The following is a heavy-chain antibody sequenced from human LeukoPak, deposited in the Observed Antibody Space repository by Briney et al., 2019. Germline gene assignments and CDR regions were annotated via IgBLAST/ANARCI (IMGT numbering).Heavy chain of an antibody. CDR3: ASGLRGYGI. J-gene: IGHJ3*02. CDR2: IYSGGST. CDR1: RFTVGNNY. Sequence: GGSLRLSCAASRFTVGNNYMSWVRQAPGKGLEWASAIYSGGSTLFADSVKGRFNISRDNSKNTLYLQMNSLRTEDTAVYYCASGLRGYGIWGQGTRVTVSS. V-gene: IGHV3-53*01. D-gene: IGHD2-15*01.